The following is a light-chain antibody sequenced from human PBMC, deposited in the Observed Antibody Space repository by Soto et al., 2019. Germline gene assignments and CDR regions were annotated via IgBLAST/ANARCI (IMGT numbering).Light chain of an antibody. CDR3: QQSNTYPIT. CDR2: KAS. V-gene: IGKV1-5*03. Sequence: DIQLTQSPSTLSASVGDRVTITCRASQTINSWLAWYQQKPGKAPKVLIYKASSLESGVPSRFSGSGSGTKFTLTISSLQPDDFATYYCQQSNTYPITFGQGTRLEIK. J-gene: IGKJ5*01. CDR1: QTINSW.